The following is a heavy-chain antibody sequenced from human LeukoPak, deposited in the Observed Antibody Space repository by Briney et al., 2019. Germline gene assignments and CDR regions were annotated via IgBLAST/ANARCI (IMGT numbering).Heavy chain of an antibody. J-gene: IGHJ4*02. CDR3: ARRVYYDGPWDY. Sequence: PSETLSLTCTVSGGSISSSSYYWGWIRQPPGKGLEWIGSIYYSGSTYYNPSLKSRVTISVDTSKNQFSLKLSSVTAADTAVYYCARRVYYDGPWDYWGQGTLVTVSS. CDR1: GGSISSSSYY. CDR2: IYYSGST. D-gene: IGHD3-22*01. V-gene: IGHV4-39*01.